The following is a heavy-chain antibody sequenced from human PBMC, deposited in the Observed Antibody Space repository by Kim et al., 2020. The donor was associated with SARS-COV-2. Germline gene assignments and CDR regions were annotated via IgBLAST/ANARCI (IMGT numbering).Heavy chain of an antibody. CDR1: GFTFENYA. V-gene: IGHV3-23*01. CDR2: IKGGGGYA. Sequence: GGSLRLSCAASGFTFENYAMNWVRQAPGKGLEWVSFIKGGGGYAFYADSVKGRFTITRDNSKNMLYLQMNNLRAEDTAVYYCAKCASSHGNDAFDVWGQGTVVTVSS. CDR3: AKCASSHGNDAFDV. D-gene: IGHD3-9*01. J-gene: IGHJ3*01.